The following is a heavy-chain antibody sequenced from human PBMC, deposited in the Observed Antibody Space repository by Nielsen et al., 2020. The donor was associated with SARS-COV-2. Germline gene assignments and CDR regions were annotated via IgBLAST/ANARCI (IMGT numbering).Heavy chain of an antibody. Sequence: GSLRLSCAVYGGSFSGYYWSWIRQPPGKGLEWIGEINHSGSTNYNPSLKSRVTISVDTSKNQFSLKLSSVTAADTAVYYCARGIAAAGRYYYYYGLDVWGQGTTVTVSS. CDR1: GGSFSGYY. V-gene: IGHV4-34*01. CDR3: ARGIAAAGRYYYYYGLDV. CDR2: INHSGST. J-gene: IGHJ6*02. D-gene: IGHD6-13*01.